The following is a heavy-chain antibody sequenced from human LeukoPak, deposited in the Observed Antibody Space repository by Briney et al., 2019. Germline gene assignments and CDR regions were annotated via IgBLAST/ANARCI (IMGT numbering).Heavy chain of an antibody. J-gene: IGHJ4*02. V-gene: IGHV3-33*08. D-gene: IGHD2-21*02. CDR2: IWYDGSNK. CDR3: ARESLAYCGGDCSISLPGED. CDR1: GFTFSSYA. Sequence: PGGSLRLSCAASGFTFSSYAMHWVRQAPGKGLEWVAVIWYDGSNKYYADSVKGRFTISRDNSKNTLYLQMNSLRAEDTAVYYCARESLAYCGGDCSISLPGEDWGQGTLVTVSS.